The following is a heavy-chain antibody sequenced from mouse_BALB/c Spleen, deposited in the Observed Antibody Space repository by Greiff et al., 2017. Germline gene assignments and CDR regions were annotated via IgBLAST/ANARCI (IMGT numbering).Heavy chain of an antibody. CDR2: INSNGGST. CDR1: GFTFSSYY. J-gene: IGHJ4*01. D-gene: IGHD1-1*02. Sequence: EVKLVESGGGLVKLGGSLKLSCAASGFTFSSYYMSWVRQTPEKRLELVAAINSNGGSTYYPDTVKGRFTISRDNAKNTLYLQMSSLKSEDTALYYCARNYGYYAMDYWGQGTSVTVSS. V-gene: IGHV5-6-2*01. CDR3: ARNYGYYAMDY.